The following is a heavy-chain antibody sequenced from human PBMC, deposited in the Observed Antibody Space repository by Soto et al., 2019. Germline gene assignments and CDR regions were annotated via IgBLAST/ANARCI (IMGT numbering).Heavy chain of an antibody. J-gene: IGHJ6*02. CDR1: GYTFTSYA. CDR3: ARTPLGGSGYSLVYYYYYGMDF. CDR2: INAGNGNT. D-gene: IGHD3-22*01. V-gene: IGHV1-3*01. Sequence: ASVKVSCKASGYTFTSYAMHWVRQAPGQRLEWMGWINAGNGNTKYSQKFQGRVTITRDTSASTAYMELSSLRSEDTAVYYCARTPLGGSGYSLVYYYYYGMDFWGQGTTVTVSS.